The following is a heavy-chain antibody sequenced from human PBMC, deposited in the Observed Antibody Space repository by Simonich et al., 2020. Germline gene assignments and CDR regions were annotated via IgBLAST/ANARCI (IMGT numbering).Heavy chain of an antibody. V-gene: IGHV4-34*01. Sequence: QVQLQQWGAGLLKPSETLSLTCAVYGGSFRGYYWSWIRHPPGKGLDRIGEINHSGSTNSNPPIKGRVTISVDTSKNQFSLKLRSVTAADTAVYYCARCGLVNYDILTGYHNWFDPWGQGTLVTVSS. CDR3: ARCGLVNYDILTGYHNWFDP. D-gene: IGHD3-9*01. CDR1: GGSFRGYY. CDR2: INHSGST. J-gene: IGHJ5*02.